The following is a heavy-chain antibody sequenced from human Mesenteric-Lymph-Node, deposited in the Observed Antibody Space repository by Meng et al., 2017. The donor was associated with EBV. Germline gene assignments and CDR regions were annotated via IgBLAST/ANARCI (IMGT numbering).Heavy chain of an antibody. J-gene: IGHJ4*02. CDR2: IYHSGST. Sequence: QGQRPRSGPGLVKPSGTRSLTCAVSGGSISRSNWWGWVRQPPGKGLEWIGEIYHSGSTNYNPSLKSRVTISVDKSKNQFSLNLSSVTAADTAVYYCARVGQWLPIDYWGQGTLVTVSS. CDR1: GGSISRSNW. V-gene: IGHV4-4*02. D-gene: IGHD6-19*01. CDR3: ARVGQWLPIDY.